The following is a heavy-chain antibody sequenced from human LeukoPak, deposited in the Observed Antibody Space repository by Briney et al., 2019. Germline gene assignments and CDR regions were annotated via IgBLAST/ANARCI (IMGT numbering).Heavy chain of an antibody. CDR3: ASGGMVTADYYYMDV. J-gene: IGHJ6*03. CDR2: IYYSGST. Sequence: SETLSLTCTVSGGSISSYYWSWIRQPPGKGLEWIGYIYYSGSTNYNPSLKSRVTISVDTSKNQFSLKLSSVTAADTAVYYCASGGMVTADYYYMDVWGKGTTVTVSS. V-gene: IGHV4-59*01. CDR1: GGSISSYY. D-gene: IGHD2-21*02.